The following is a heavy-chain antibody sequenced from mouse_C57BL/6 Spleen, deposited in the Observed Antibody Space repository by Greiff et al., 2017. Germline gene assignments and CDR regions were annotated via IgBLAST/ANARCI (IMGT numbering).Heavy chain of an antibody. Sequence: VQLKESGPELVKPGASVKMSCKASGYTFTDYNMHWVKQSHGKSLEWIGYINPNNGGTSHNQKFKGKATLNVNKSYSQAYMELRRLTSEDSAVYYCARGARYEDYFDYWGQGTTRTVAS. D-gene: IGHD2-3*01. J-gene: IGHJ2*01. CDR3: ARGARYEDYFDY. V-gene: IGHV1-22*01. CDR2: INPNNGGT. CDR1: GYTFTDYN.